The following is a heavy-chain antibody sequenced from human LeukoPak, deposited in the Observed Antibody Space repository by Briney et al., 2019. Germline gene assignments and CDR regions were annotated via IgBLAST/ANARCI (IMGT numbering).Heavy chain of an antibody. CDR1: GGSISSYY. V-gene: IGHV4-59*08. CDR2: ISYSGNT. J-gene: IGHJ4*02. D-gene: IGHD6-13*01. CDR3: ARQGGYIAPLAL. Sequence: PSETLSLTCTVSGGSISSYYWSWIRQPPGKGLEWIGYISYSGNTNYNPSFKSRVTISVDTSKNQFSLKLSSVTAADTAVYYCARQGGYIAPLALWGQGTLVTVSA.